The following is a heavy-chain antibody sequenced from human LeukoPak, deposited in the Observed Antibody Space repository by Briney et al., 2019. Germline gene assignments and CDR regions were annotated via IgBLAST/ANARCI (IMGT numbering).Heavy chain of an antibody. CDR2: IVCSGGST. Sequence: GGSLRLSCAASGFTFSNYAMGWVRKAPGKGLEWVSAIVCSGGSTYYADSVKGRFTISRDNPKNTLNLQMNNLRAEDLAVYYCANWGDYDILTGYYDSDYWGQGTLVTVSS. CDR3: ANWGDYDILTGYYDSDY. CDR1: GFTFSNYA. V-gene: IGHV3-23*01. J-gene: IGHJ4*02. D-gene: IGHD3-9*01.